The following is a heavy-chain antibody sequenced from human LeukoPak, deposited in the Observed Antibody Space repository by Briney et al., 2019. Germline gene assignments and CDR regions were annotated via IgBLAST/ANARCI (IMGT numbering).Heavy chain of an antibody. CDR3: ARGGHGHTQNDY. J-gene: IGHJ4*02. D-gene: IGHD5-24*01. CDR2: INPNTGGT. Sequence: ASVRVSCKASGYTFTDYHIHWVRQAPGQGREWMGWINPNTGGTNYAQNFQGRVTMTRDTSITTSYMELSSLLSDDTALYYCARGGHGHTQNDYWGQGTLVTVSS. V-gene: IGHV1-2*02. CDR1: GYTFTDYH.